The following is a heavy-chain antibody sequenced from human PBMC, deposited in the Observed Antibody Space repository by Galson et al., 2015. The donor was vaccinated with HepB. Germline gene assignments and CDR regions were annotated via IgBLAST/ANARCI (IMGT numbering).Heavy chain of an antibody. J-gene: IGHJ2*01. CDR2: IIPIFGTA. V-gene: IGHV1-69*06. Sequence: SVKVSCKASGYAFTSYGISWVRQAPGQGLEWMGGIIPIFGTANYAQKFQGRVTITADKSTSTAYMELSSLRSEDTAVYYCARGVAARPGWYFDLWGRGTLVTVSS. D-gene: IGHD6-6*01. CDR3: ARGVAARPGWYFDL. CDR1: GYAFTSYG.